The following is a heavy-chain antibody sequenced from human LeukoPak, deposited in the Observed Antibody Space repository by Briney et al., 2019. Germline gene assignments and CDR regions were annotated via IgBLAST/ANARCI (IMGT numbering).Heavy chain of an antibody. D-gene: IGHD1-26*01. CDR3: ARRSLSGATTGYYYDS. V-gene: IGHV3-30-3*01. Sequence: GGSLRLSCAASGFTFSSYAMHWVRQAPGKGLEWVAVISYDGSNKYYADSVKGRFTISRNNARNFVYLQMNSLRVEDTTFYYCARRSLSGATTGYYYDSWGQGTLVTVSS. J-gene: IGHJ5*01. CDR1: GFTFSSYA. CDR2: ISYDGSNK.